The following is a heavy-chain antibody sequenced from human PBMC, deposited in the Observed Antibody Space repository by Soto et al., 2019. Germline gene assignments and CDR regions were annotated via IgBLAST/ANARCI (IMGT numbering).Heavy chain of an antibody. J-gene: IGHJ4*02. V-gene: IGHV1-69*13. D-gene: IGHD2-2*01. CDR3: ARPPAGDQYYFDY. Sequence: SVKVSCKACGGTFRSYAISWVRQAPGQGPEWMGGIIPIFGTANYAQKFQGRVTITADESTSTAYMELSSLRSEDTAVYYCARPPAGDQYYFDYWGQGTLVTVSS. CDR1: GGTFRSYA. CDR2: IIPIFGTA.